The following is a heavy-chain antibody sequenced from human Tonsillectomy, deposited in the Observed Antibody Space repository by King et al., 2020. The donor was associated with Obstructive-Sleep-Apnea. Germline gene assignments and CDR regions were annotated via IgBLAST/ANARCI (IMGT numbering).Heavy chain of an antibody. J-gene: IGHJ4*02. CDR2: INPSGGST. V-gene: IGHV1-46*03. D-gene: IGHD1-26*01. CDR1: GYTFTSYY. Sequence: VQLVESGAEVKKPGASVKVSCKASGYTFTSYYMHWVRQAPGQGLEWMGIINPSGGSTSYAQKFQGRVTMTRDTSTSTVYMELSSLRSEDTAVYYCARYDSGCLKGYSGSCFDYWGQGTLVTVSS. CDR3: ARYDSGCLKGYSGSCFDY.